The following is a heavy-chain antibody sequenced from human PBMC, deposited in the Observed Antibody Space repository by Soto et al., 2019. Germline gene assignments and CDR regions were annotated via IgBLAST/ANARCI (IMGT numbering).Heavy chain of an antibody. CDR3: ARVPYGAFRNYYGMDV. CDR2: IIPIFGTA. J-gene: IGHJ6*02. D-gene: IGHD4-17*01. Sequence: SVKVSCKASGYSFSFYGINWVRQAPGQGLEWMGGIIPIFGTATYAQKFQGRVTITADESTSTAYMELSSLRSEDTAVYYCARVPYGAFRNYYGMDVWGQGTTVTVSS. V-gene: IGHV1-69*13. CDR1: GYSFSFYG.